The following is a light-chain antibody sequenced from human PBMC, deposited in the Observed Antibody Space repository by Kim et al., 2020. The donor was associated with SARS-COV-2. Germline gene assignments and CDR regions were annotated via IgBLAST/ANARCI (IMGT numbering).Light chain of an antibody. V-gene: IGLV2-8*03. CDR1: YNY. J-gene: IGLJ2*01. Sequence: YNYVSWYRQFPGRAPQLIISEVTKRPSGVANRFFGSKSGNTASLTVSWLQADDEAQYYCCSYAGNNIVVFGGGTKLTVL. CDR2: EVT. CDR3: CSYAGNNIVV.